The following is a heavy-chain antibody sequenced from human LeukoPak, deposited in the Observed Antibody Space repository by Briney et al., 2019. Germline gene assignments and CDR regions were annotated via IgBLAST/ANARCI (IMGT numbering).Heavy chain of an antibody. CDR1: GYSFTSNY. V-gene: IGHV1-2*06. CDR3: ARAQLSFDY. Sequence: ASVKVSCKAPGYSFTSNYIHWVRQAPGQGLEWMGRINPNSGGTNYAQKFQGRVTMTRDTSISTAYMELSRLRSDDTAVYYCARAQLSFDYWGQGTQVTVSS. J-gene: IGHJ4*02. D-gene: IGHD5-18*01. CDR2: INPNSGGT.